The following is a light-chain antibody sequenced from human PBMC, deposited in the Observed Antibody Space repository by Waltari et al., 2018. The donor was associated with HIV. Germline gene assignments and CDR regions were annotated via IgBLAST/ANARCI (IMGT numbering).Light chain of an antibody. Sequence: SYVLTQPPSVSVAPGKTARITCGGNNIGSKSVQWYQQKPGQAPVVVIQSDSDRPSGIPELCSGANAGNTATLTISRVEAGDEADYYCQVWDSSSDHVVFGGGTKLSVL. CDR2: SDS. CDR3: QVWDSSSDHVV. CDR1: NIGSKS. J-gene: IGLJ2*01. V-gene: IGLV3-21*01.